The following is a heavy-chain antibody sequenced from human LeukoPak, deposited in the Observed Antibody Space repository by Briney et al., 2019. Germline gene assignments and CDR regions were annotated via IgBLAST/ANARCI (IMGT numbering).Heavy chain of an antibody. CDR2: INHSGST. Sequence: SETLSLTCAVYGGSFSGYYWSWIRQPPGKGLEWIGEINHSGSTNYNPSLKSRVTISVDTSKNQFSLKLSSVTAADTAVYYCARDLDARGWFDPWGQGTLVTVSS. J-gene: IGHJ5*02. CDR1: GGSFSGYY. V-gene: IGHV4-34*01. CDR3: ARDLDARGWFDP.